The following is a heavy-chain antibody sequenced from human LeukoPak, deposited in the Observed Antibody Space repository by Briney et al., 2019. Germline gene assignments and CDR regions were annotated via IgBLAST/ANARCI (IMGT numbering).Heavy chain of an antibody. D-gene: IGHD1-26*01. CDR2: ISDSDGNT. J-gene: IGHJ4*02. V-gene: IGHV3-23*01. CDR1: GFTFSTYA. Sequence: GGSLRLSCAASGFTFSTYAMSWVRQAPGKGLEWVSAISDSDGNTYYADSVKGRFTISRDNSKNTLYLQMNSLRAEDTAVYYCASALRIYYYFDYWGQGTLVTVSS. CDR3: ASALRIYYYFDY.